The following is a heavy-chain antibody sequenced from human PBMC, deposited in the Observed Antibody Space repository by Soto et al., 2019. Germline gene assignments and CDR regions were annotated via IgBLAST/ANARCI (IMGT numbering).Heavy chain of an antibody. CDR1: GYTFTAYY. CDR3: TRGHSGSNYYYGLDV. Sequence: QVQLVPSGAEVKKPGASVKVSCKASGYTFTAYYIHWVRQAPGQGLEWMGRINPNSGDTNYAQKFQGWVTMTRDTSISTAYMELSRLRSDDTAVYYCTRGHSGSNYYYGLDVWGQGTTVTVSS. V-gene: IGHV1-2*04. CDR2: INPNSGDT. D-gene: IGHD1-26*01. J-gene: IGHJ6*02.